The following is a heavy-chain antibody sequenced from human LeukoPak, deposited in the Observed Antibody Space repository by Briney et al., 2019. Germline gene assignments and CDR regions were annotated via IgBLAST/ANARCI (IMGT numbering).Heavy chain of an antibody. J-gene: IGHJ4*02. D-gene: IGHD3-22*01. CDR2: ISYDGSNK. CDR1: GFTFSSYG. V-gene: IGHV3-30*18. Sequence: SGGSLRLSCAASGFTFSSYGMHWVRQAPGKGLEWVAVISYDGSNKYYADSVKGRFTISRDNSKNTLYLQMNSLRAEDTAVYYCAKDESYDSSGPDYWGQGTLVTVSS. CDR3: AKDESYDSSGPDY.